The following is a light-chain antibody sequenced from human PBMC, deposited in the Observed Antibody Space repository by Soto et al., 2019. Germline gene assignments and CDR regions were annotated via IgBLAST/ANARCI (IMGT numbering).Light chain of an antibody. CDR2: EVS. J-gene: IGLJ2*01. Sequence: QSVLTQPASVSGSPGQSITISCTGTSSDVGSYNLVSWYQQHPGKAPKLMIYEVSKRPSGVSNRFSGSKSGNTASLTISGLRAEDEADYYCCSYAGSSNVVFGGGTKVTVL. CDR1: SSDVGSYNL. CDR3: CSYAGSSNVV. V-gene: IGLV2-23*02.